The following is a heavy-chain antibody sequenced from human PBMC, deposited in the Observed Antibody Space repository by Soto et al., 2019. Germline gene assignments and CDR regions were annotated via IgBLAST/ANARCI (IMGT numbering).Heavy chain of an antibody. CDR2: IYYSGST. D-gene: IGHD2-2*01. V-gene: IGHV4-31*03. Sequence: PSETLSLTCTVSGASISSGGYYWSWIRQHPGKGLEWIGYIYYSGSTYYNPSLKSRVTISVDTSKNQFSLKLSSVTAADTAVYYCARGANIVVVPAAPWAVDYWGQGTLVTVSS. CDR3: ARGANIVVVPAAPWAVDY. CDR1: GASISSGGYY. J-gene: IGHJ4*02.